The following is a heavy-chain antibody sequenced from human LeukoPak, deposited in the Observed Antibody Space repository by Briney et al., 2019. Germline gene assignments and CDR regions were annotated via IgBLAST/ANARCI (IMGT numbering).Heavy chain of an antibody. CDR3: ASTLYYDFWSGFDY. CDR2: IKQDGSEK. J-gene: IGHJ4*02. CDR1: GFTFSNYW. Sequence: PGGSLRLSCAASGFTFSNYWMSWVRQAPGKGLEWVANIKQDGSEKYYVDSVKGRFTISRDNAKNSLYLQMNSLRAEDTAVYYCASTLYYDFWSGFDYWGQGTLVTVSS. V-gene: IGHV3-7*01. D-gene: IGHD3-3*01.